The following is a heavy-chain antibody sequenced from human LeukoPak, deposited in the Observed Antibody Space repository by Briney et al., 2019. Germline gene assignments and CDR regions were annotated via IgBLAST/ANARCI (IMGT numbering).Heavy chain of an antibody. CDR2: INPNSGGT. CDR3: ARDQQVGAMFDY. D-gene: IGHD1-26*01. J-gene: IGHJ4*02. CDR1: GYTFTGYY. Sequence: ASVKVSCKASGYTFTGYYMHWVRQAPGQGLEWMGWINPNSGGTNYAQKLQGRVTMTTDTSTSTAYMELRSLRSDDTAVYYCARDQQVGAMFDYWGQGTLVTVSS. V-gene: IGHV1-2*02.